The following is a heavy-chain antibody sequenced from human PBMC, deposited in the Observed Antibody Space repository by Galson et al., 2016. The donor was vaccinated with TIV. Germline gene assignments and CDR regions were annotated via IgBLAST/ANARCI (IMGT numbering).Heavy chain of an antibody. V-gene: IGHV3-23*01. Sequence: SLRLSCAASGFTFSKYAMIWVRQAPGKGLEWVSAVHAGGGGASYSDSVKGRFTISRANSRNTLFLQMSSLTVEDTAVYFCAGDPNGDWIGACDFWGGGIMVTVSS. CDR2: VHAGGGGA. J-gene: IGHJ3*01. D-gene: IGHD4-17*01. CDR1: GFTFSKYA. CDR3: AGDPNGDWIGACDF.